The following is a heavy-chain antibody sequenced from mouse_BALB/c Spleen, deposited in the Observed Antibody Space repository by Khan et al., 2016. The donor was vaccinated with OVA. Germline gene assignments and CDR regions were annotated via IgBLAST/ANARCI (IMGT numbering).Heavy chain of an antibody. V-gene: IGHV1S137*01. CDR3: KRGGGGNRFVY. Sequence: VQLQESGAELVRPGVSVKISCKGSGYTFTDFTMHWVKQTHAKSLEWIGVISTYYGDVTYNKKFKGKATMSVDKSSSTAYMELARLTSEDSAILFCKRGGGGNRFVYWGQGTLVTVSA. CDR1: GYTFTDFT. CDR2: ISTYYGDV. J-gene: IGHJ3*01.